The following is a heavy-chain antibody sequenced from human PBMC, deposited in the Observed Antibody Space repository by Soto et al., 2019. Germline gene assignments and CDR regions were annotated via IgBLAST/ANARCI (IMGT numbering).Heavy chain of an antibody. J-gene: IGHJ6*02. CDR2: ISGHNGKA. Sequence: GASVKVSCKASGYTFKSYDVMWVRKAPGQGLEWMDWISGHNGKADYAENFQGRVIMTTDTSTATASMDLRGLRSDDTAVYYCARKGYIGNFAMHVWGQGATVTVSS. D-gene: IGHD5-12*01. V-gene: IGHV1-18*04. CDR3: ARKGYIGNFAMHV. CDR1: GYTFKSYD.